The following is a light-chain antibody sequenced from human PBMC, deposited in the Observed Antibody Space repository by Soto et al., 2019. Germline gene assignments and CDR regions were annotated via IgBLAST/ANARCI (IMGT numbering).Light chain of an antibody. CDR2: AVT. CDR1: SSDVGGYNY. CDR3: SSYTSSSTL. J-gene: IGLJ1*01. Sequence: LTQPASVSGSPGQSITISCTGTSSDVGGYNYVSWYQQHPGKAPKLMIYAVTDRPSGVSSRFSSSKSGNTASLTISGLQAEDEADYYCSSYTSSSTLFGTGTKVTVL. V-gene: IGLV2-14*01.